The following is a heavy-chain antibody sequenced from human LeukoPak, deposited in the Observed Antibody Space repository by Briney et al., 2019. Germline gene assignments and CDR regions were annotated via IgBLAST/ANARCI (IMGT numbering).Heavy chain of an antibody. J-gene: IGHJ4*02. CDR2: IIPILGIA. Sequence: ASVKVSCKASGGTFSSYAIIWVRQAPGQGLEWMGRIIPILGIANYAQKFQGRVTITADKSTSTAYMELSSLRSEDTAVYYCARSLAPVTSPFDYWGQGTLVTVSS. V-gene: IGHV1-69*04. D-gene: IGHD4-17*01. CDR3: ARSLAPVTSPFDY. CDR1: GGTFSSYA.